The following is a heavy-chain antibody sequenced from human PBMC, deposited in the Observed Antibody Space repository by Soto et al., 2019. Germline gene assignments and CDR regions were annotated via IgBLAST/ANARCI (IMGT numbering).Heavy chain of an antibody. V-gene: IGHV3-23*01. CDR2: ISGSGGST. Sequence: EVQLLESGGGLVQPGGSLRLSCAASGFTFSNYAMNWVRQAPEKGLEWVSVISGSGGSTYYADSVKGRFTISRDNSKNTLYLQMNSLRAEDTAVYYCASRSSGWYFDYWGQGTLVTVSS. J-gene: IGHJ4*02. CDR3: ASRSSGWYFDY. D-gene: IGHD6-19*01. CDR1: GFTFSNYA.